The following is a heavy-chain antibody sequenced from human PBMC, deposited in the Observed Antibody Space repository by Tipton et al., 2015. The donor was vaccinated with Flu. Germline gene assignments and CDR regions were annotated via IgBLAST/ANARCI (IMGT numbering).Heavy chain of an antibody. D-gene: IGHD1-7*01. V-gene: IGHV4-59*01. CDR3: ARRSFSKTGTSKSGAFDV. CDR2: IYYSGST. CDR1: GGSIRSYY. J-gene: IGHJ3*01. Sequence: TLSLTCTVSGGSIRSYYWSWIRQPPGKGLEWIGYIYYSGSTNYNPSLKSRVTLSIDTSKNQFSPSLSSVTAADTAVYYCARRSFSKTGTSKSGAFDVWGQGTMVTVSS.